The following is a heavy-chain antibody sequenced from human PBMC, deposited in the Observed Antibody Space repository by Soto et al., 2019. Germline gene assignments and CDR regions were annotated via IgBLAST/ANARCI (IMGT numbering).Heavy chain of an antibody. V-gene: IGHV3-74*01. J-gene: IGHJ6*02. D-gene: IGHD6-13*01. CDR2: INSDGSST. CDR3: ARDRSRSWYHYYYYRMDV. CDR1: GFTFSSYW. Sequence: GGSLRLSCAASGFTFSSYWMHWVRQAPGKGLVWVSRINSDGSSTSYADSVKGRFTISRDNAKNTLYLQMNSLRAEDTAVYYCARDRSRSWYHYYYYRMDVWGQGTTVTVSS.